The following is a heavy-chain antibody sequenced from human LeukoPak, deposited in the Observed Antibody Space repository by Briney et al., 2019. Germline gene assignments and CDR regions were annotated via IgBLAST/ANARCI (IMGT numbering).Heavy chain of an antibody. Sequence: GGSLRLSCAASGFTFSSYGMHWVRQASGKGLEWVGRIRSRANTYATAYAASVKGRFTISRDDSKNTAYLQMNSLKTEDTALYYCTRPDDYGDYWGQGTLVTVSS. CDR3: TRPDDYGDY. J-gene: IGHJ4*02. CDR1: GFTFSSYG. CDR2: IRSRANTYAT. V-gene: IGHV3-73*01.